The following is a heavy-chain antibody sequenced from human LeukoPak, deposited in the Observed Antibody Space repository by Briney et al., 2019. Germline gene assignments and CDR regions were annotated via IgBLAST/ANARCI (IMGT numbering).Heavy chain of an antibody. CDR3: VRAVEYYYDSSGYAVDY. V-gene: IGHV3-7*01. D-gene: IGHD3-22*01. J-gene: IGHJ4*02. CDR2: IKQDGSET. Sequence: PGGSLRLSCAASGFTFSNYWMSWVRRAPGKGLEWVANIKQDGSETYSVDSVRGRFTISRDNAKNSLYLQMNSLRAEDTAVYYCVRAVEYYYDSSGYAVDYWGQGTLVTVSS. CDR1: GFTFSNYW.